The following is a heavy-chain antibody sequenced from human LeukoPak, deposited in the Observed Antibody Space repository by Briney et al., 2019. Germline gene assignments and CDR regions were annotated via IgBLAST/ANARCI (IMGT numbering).Heavy chain of an antibody. CDR1: GLSVRNEY. CDR3: TRDTGASAAGTIVADASDI. D-gene: IGHD1-1*01. V-gene: IGHV3-53*01. CDR2: MFSGGYT. Sequence: GGSLRLSCTASGLSVRNEYMSWVRQTQGKGLEWVAVMFSGGYTSYADSVKGRFTLSRDNSENILYLQMDNLRVEDTAIYYCTRDTGASAAGTIVADASDIWGQGIMVTVSS. J-gene: IGHJ3*02.